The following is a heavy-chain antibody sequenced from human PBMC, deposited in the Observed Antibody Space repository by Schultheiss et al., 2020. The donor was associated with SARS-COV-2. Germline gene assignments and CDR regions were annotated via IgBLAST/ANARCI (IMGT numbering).Heavy chain of an antibody. CDR1: GFTFSSYA. CDR2: IYSGGST. V-gene: IGHV3-23*03. Sequence: GESLKISCAASGFTFSSYAMSWVRQAPGKGLEWVSVIYSGGSTYYADSVKGRFTISRDNSKNTLYLQMNSLRAEDTAVYYCAKGPYTSGWYDYWGQGTLVTVSS. J-gene: IGHJ4*02. D-gene: IGHD6-19*01. CDR3: AKGPYTSGWYDY.